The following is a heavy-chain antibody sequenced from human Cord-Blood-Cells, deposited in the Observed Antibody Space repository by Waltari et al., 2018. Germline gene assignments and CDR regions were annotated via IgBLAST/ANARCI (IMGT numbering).Heavy chain of an antibody. CDR2: IIPSFGTA. CDR1: GGTFSSYA. CDR3: ALRGYGSGSYFDY. V-gene: IGHV1-69*18. Sequence: QVQLVQSGAEVKKPGSSVKVSCKASGGTFSSYAISGVRQAPGQGLEWMGRIIPSFGTANYAQKFQCRVTITADESTSAAYMDLSSVRSEDTAVYYCALRGYGSGSYFDYWGQGTLVTVSS. D-gene: IGHD3-10*01. J-gene: IGHJ4*02.